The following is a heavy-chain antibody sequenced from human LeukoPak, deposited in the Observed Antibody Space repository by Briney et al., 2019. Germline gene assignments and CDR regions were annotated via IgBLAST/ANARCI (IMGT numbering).Heavy chain of an antibody. CDR2: ISSDSGTI. CDR1: GLTFSTYS. CDR3: ARAAQPGFDP. Sequence: GGSLRLSCGASGLTFSTYSMNWVRQAPGKGLEWVSYISSDSGTINYADSVKGRFTISRDNAKDSLYLQMNSLRAEDTAVYYCARAAQPGFDPWGQGTLVTVSS. V-gene: IGHV3-48*01. J-gene: IGHJ5*02. D-gene: IGHD1-14*01.